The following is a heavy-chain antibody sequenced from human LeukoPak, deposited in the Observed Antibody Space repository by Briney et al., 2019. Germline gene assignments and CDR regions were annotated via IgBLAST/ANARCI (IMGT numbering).Heavy chain of an antibody. J-gene: IGHJ4*02. V-gene: IGHV5-51*01. CDR1: GYSFTSYW. CDR3: ARGAAVLGYCSGGSCYTSKNFDY. CDR2: IYPGDSDT. Sequence: GESLKISCKGSGYSFTSYWIGWVRQMPGKGLDWMGIIYPGDSDTRYSPSFQGQVTISADKSISTAYLQWSSLKASDTAMYYCARGAAVLGYCSGGSCYTSKNFDYWGQGTLVTVSS. D-gene: IGHD2-15*01.